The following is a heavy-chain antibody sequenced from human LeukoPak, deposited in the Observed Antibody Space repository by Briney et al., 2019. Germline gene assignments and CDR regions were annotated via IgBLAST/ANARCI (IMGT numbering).Heavy chain of an antibody. V-gene: IGHV1-2*02. J-gene: IGHJ3*01. D-gene: IGHD6-13*01. CDR3: ATWSSSWSAFDL. Sequence: ASVKVSCKASGYTFTGYYMHWVRQAPGQGLEWMGWINPKSGGTNYEQKFQGRVTMTRDTSVTTAYMELSRLRSDDTAVYYCATWSSSWSAFDLWGQGTMVAVSS. CDR1: GYTFTGYY. CDR2: INPKSGGT.